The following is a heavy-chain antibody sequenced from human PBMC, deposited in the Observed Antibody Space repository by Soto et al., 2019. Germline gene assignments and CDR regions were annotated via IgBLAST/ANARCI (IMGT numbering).Heavy chain of an antibody. CDR3: ARTGYWDYFDS. CDR2: ISGSGSRT. CDR1: GFTFSSYA. J-gene: IGHJ4*02. D-gene: IGHD3-22*01. Sequence: LRLSCAASGFTFSSYAVSWVRQAPGKGLEWVSGISGSGSRTYYADSVKGRFTISRDNSKSTLYLQTNNLGAEDTAVYYCARTGYWDYFDSWGQGTLVTVSS. V-gene: IGHV3-23*01.